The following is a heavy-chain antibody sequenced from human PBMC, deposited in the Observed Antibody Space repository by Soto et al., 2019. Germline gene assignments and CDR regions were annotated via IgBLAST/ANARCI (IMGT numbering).Heavy chain of an antibody. V-gene: IGHV3-53*01. CDR1: GFTVSANY. J-gene: IGHJ5*02. CDR2: LYSGGGT. Sequence: PGGSLRLSCAASGFTVSANYMSWVRQAPGRGLEWVSILYSGGGTYYAHSVKGRFSISRDNSKNTVYLQMSSLRVDDTAVYYCARVNPPYPWGQGTLVTVSS. CDR3: ARVNPPYP.